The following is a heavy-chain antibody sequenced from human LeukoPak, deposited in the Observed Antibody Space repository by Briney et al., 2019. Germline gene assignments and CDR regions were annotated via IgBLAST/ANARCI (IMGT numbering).Heavy chain of an antibody. CDR1: GFTLSPYR. CDR3: ARAICSRTSCNTESDY. CDR2: INSDGSST. V-gene: IGHV3-74*01. J-gene: IGHJ4*02. D-gene: IGHD2/OR15-2a*01. Sequence: PGGSLRLSCSASGFTLSPYRMHWVRQAPGKGLVWVSRINSDGSSTTYADSVKGRFTISRDNAKNTLYLQMNILGAEDTAVYYCARAICSRTSCNTESDYCGEGTLVSVSS.